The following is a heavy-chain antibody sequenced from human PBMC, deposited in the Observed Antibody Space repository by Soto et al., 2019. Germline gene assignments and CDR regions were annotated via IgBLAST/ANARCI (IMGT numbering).Heavy chain of an antibody. V-gene: IGHV4-61*01. J-gene: IGHJ4*02. CDR1: GGSFKSGSYS. CDR3: ARVRGASGNQYFDQ. CDR2: VYHTGRT. Sequence: SETLSLTCTVSGGSFKSGSYSWSWIRQPPGKGLEWIGYVYHTGRTSYNPSLKSRVSISMDTSKNQFSLKLSSVTAADTAVYYCARVRGASGNQYFDQWGQGTLVTVSS. D-gene: IGHD3-10*01.